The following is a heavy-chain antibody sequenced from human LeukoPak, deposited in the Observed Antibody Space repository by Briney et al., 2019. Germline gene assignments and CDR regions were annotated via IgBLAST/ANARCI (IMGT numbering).Heavy chain of an antibody. CDR1: GYTFTDYY. CDR2: VDPEDGET. D-gene: IGHD5-18*01. J-gene: IGHJ2*01. Sequence: ASVKVSCKVSGYTFTDYYMHWVQQAPGKGLERMGLVDPEDGETIYAEKFQGRVTITADTSTDTAYMELSSLRSEDTAVYYCATPSYGKNWYFDLWGRGTLVTVSS. V-gene: IGHV1-69-2*01. CDR3: ATPSYGKNWYFDL.